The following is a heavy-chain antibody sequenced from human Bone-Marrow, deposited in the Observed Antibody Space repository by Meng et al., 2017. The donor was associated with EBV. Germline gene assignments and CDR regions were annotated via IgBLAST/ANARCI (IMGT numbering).Heavy chain of an antibody. J-gene: IGHJ4*02. Sequence: HVQAWPSGAEGKRPWASGKVSCKASCYTFTSYAIDLVRQAPGKRLELMGWINAGNGNTKYSQKFQGRVTITRDTSASTAYMELSSLRSEDTAVYYCASNLLGSSGYPDWGQGTLVTVSS. CDR2: INAGNGNT. CDR3: ASNLLGSSGYPD. D-gene: IGHD3-22*01. V-gene: IGHV1-3*01. CDR1: CYTFTSYA.